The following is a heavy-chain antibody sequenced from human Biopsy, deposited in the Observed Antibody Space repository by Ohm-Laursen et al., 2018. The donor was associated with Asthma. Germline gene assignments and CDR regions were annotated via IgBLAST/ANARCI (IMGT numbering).Heavy chain of an antibody. D-gene: IGHD2/OR15-2a*01. CDR3: ARGSGFSLSYPDAFDI. CDR2: IYFSGNT. V-gene: IGHV4-59*01. CDR1: GGSITSFY. J-gene: IGHJ3*02. Sequence: SETLSLTCTVSGGSITSFYWSWIRQPPGRGLEWIGYIYFSGNTNYNPSLKSRVTISIDTSKNHFSLKLTSVTAADTAVYYCARGSGFSLSYPDAFDIWGQGTMVTVS.